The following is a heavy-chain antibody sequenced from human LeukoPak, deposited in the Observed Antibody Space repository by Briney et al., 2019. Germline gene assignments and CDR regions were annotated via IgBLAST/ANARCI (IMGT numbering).Heavy chain of an antibody. D-gene: IGHD2-15*01. CDR2: ISYDGSNK. CDR3: ARDPGRAHSLHYYFMDV. J-gene: IGHJ6*03. Sequence: PGRSLRLSCAASGFTFSSYGMHWVRRAPGKGLEWVAVISYDGSNKYYADSVKGRFTISRDNSKSALYLKMNSLRGEDTAVYYCARDPGRAHSLHYYFMDVWGKGTTVTVSS. V-gene: IGHV3-30*03. CDR1: GFTFSSYG.